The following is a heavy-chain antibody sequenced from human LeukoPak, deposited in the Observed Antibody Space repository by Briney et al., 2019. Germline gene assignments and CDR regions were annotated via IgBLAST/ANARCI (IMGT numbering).Heavy chain of an antibody. CDR2: ISSSSSYI. Sequence: GGSLRLSCAASGFTFSSYSMNWVRQAPGKRLEWVSSISSSSSYIYYADSVKGRFTISRDNAKNSLYLQMNSLRAEDTAVYYCARDTAMVQYFDYWGQGTLVTVSS. CDR1: GFTFSSYS. V-gene: IGHV3-21*01. D-gene: IGHD5-18*01. CDR3: ARDTAMVQYFDY. J-gene: IGHJ4*02.